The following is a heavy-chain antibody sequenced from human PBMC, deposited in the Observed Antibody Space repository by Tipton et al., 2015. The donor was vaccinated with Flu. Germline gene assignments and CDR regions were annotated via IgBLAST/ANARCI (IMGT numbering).Heavy chain of an antibody. D-gene: IGHD2-21*02. CDR1: GVTFSSYA. CDR2: IGGSGGGT. Sequence: SLRLSCAASGVTFSSYAMSWVRQAPGKGLEWVSGIGGSGGGTYYADSVKGRFTISRDNSKNTLYLQMNSLRAEDTAVYYCAKGGPSSCGGDCYIIIAFDMWGQGTMVTVSS. J-gene: IGHJ3*02. CDR3: AKGGPSSCGGDCYIIIAFDM. V-gene: IGHV3-23*01.